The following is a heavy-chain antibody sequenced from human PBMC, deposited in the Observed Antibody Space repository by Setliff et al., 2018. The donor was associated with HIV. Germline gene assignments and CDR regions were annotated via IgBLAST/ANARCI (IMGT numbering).Heavy chain of an antibody. CDR3: ARGGGYFHDNNAFDI. Sequence: SETLSLTCQVSGLSMSSGNYYWNWIRQPAGKGLEWIGRIYASGGTYYKSSLKSRVTISVDSSKNQFSLKPTSVTAADTAIYFCARGGGYFHDNNAFDIWGQGTVVTVSS. CDR2: IYASGGT. D-gene: IGHD3-9*01. CDR1: GLSMSSGNYY. V-gene: IGHV4-61*02. J-gene: IGHJ3*02.